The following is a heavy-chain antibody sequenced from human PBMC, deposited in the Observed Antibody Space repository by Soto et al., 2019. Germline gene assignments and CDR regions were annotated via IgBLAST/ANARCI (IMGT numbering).Heavy chain of an antibody. CDR3: ARDRCSGGSCFDY. D-gene: IGHD2-15*01. CDR2: INPNSGGT. V-gene: IGHV1-2*04. Sequence: ASVKVSCKASGYTFTGYYMHWVRQAPGHGLEWMGWINPNSGGTNYAQKFQGWVTMTRDTSISTAYMELSRLRSDDTAVYYCARDRCSGGSCFDYWGQGTLVTVSS. CDR1: GYTFTGYY. J-gene: IGHJ4*02.